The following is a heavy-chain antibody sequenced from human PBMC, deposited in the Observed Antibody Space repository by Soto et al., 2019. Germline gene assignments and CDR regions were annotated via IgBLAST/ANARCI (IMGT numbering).Heavy chain of an antibody. CDR1: GYTFTSYA. CDR2: INAGNGNT. V-gene: IGHV1-3*01. D-gene: IGHD3-9*01. J-gene: IGHJ6*02. Sequence: VSVKVSCKASGYTFTSYAMHWVRQAPGQRLEWMGWINAGNGNTKYSQKFQGRVTITRDTSASTAYMELSSLRSEDTAVYYCARALGVLRYFDWLLSYGMDVWGQGTTVTV. CDR3: ARALGVLRYFDWLLSYGMDV.